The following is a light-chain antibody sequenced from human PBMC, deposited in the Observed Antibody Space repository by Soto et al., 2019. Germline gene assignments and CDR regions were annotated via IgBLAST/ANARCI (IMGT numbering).Light chain of an antibody. Sequence: EIVLTQSPGTLSLSPGERATRSCRASQSVSSSYLAWYQQKPGQAPRLLIYGASSRATSIPDRFSGRGSATDFTLTISRLEPGDFAVYYCQQYGNAPWTFGQGTKVDIK. CDR3: QQYGNAPWT. CDR1: QSVSSSY. J-gene: IGKJ1*01. CDR2: GAS. V-gene: IGKV3-20*01.